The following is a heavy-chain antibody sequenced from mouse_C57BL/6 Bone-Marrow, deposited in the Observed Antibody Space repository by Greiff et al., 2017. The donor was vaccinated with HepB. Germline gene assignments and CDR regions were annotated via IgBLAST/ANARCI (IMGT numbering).Heavy chain of an antibody. V-gene: IGHV1-80*01. D-gene: IGHD1-1*01. J-gene: IGHJ1*03. CDR3: ARSPTVVRWYFDV. CDR2: IYPGGGDT. Sequence: VQLQESGAELVKPGASVKISCKASGYAFSSYWMNWVKQRPGKGLEWIGQIYPGGGDTNYNGKFKGKATLTADKSSSTAYMQLSSLTSEDSAVYFCARSPTVVRWYFDVWGTGTTVTVSS. CDR1: GYAFSSYW.